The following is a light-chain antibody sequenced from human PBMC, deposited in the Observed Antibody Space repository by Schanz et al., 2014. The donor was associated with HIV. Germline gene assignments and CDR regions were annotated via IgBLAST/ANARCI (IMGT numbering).Light chain of an antibody. CDR1: SSSIKTNT. J-gene: IGLJ3*02. CDR3: QSYDSGLSGWV. CDR2: SNN. V-gene: IGLV1-44*01. Sequence: QSVLTQPPSASGTPGQRVTISCSGSSSSIKTNTVNWFQQLPGTAPKLLIYSNNQRPSGVPDRFSGSGSDTSASLAISGLQSEDEADYYCQSYDSGLSGWVFGGGTKLTVL.